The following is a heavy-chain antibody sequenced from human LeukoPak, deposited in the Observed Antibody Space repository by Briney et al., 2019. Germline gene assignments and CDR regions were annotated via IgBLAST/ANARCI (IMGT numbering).Heavy chain of an antibody. CDR2: ISYDGSNK. Sequence: PGGSLRLSCAASGFTFSSYGMHWVRQAPGRGLEWVAVISYDGSNKYYADSVKGRFTISRDNSKNTLYLQMNSLRAEDTAVYYCARESYDSSGYYFTPYYYYGMDVWGQGTTVTVSS. D-gene: IGHD3-22*01. J-gene: IGHJ6*02. V-gene: IGHV3-30*19. CDR1: GFTFSSYG. CDR3: ARESYDSSGYYFTPYYYYGMDV.